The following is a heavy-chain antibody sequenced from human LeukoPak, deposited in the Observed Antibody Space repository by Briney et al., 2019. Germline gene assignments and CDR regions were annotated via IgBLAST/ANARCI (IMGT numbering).Heavy chain of an antibody. CDR1: GDSLTSSNYY. CDR2: IYYSGNT. V-gene: IGHV4-39*01. CDR3: ATRSIVVVVTAAPGFDP. D-gene: IGHD2-15*01. J-gene: IGHJ5*02. Sequence: SETLSLTCTVSGDSLTSSNYYWGWIRQPPGKGLEWIASIYYSGNTYYNPSLKSRVTISVDTSKNQFSLKLSSVTAADTAVYYCATRSIVVVVTAAPGFDPWGQGTLVTVSS.